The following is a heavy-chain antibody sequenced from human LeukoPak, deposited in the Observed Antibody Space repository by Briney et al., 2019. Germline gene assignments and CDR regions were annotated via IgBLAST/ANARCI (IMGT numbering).Heavy chain of an antibody. J-gene: IGHJ6*02. CDR1: GFTSSSYW. V-gene: IGHV3-7*01. Sequence: GGSLRLSCAASGFTSSSYWMSWVRQAPGKGLEWVANINEDESEKYHVDSVKGRFTISRDDAKNSLYLQMNSLRADDTAVYYCARDRIMDYYYGMDVWGQGTTVTVSS. D-gene: IGHD3-16*01. CDR2: INEDESEK. CDR3: ARDRIMDYYYGMDV.